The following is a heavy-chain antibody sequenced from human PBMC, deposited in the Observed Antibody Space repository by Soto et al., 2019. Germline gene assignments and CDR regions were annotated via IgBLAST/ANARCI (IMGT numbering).Heavy chain of an antibody. V-gene: IGHV1-18*01. CDR3: ARGRGASGGYETSHYFDF. D-gene: IGHD6-13*01. Sequence: QVQVVQSGPEVKKPGASVKISCQTSGYSFSTYGSNWVRQAPGQGLEWMGWISVFNGHTDYAEKFQSRVTMTTDTSTSTAYRGLRSLRSDDTDIYYCARGRGASGGYETSHYFDFGGQWTLVTVSS. CDR1: GYSFSTYG. CDR2: ISVFNGHT. J-gene: IGHJ4*02.